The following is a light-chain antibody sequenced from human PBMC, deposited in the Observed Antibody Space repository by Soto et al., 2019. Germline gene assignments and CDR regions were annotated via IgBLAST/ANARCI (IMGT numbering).Light chain of an antibody. CDR2: EVS. CDR3: SSYAGNNIVV. CDR1: SSDIGSYTY. Sequence: QSALTQPPSASGSPGQSVTISCTGTSSDIGSYTYVSWYQQHPGKAPKLMIFEVSERPSGVPDRFSGSKSGNTASLTVSGLQVEDEADYYCSSYAGNNIVVFGGGTQLTVL. V-gene: IGLV2-8*01. J-gene: IGLJ7*01.